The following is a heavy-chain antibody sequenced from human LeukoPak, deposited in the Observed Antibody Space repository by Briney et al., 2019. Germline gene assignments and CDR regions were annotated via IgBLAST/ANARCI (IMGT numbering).Heavy chain of an antibody. CDR1: GYTFIDHY. D-gene: IGHD3-22*01. J-gene: IGHJ4*02. CDR3: ARAGHNSNSGGYDF. CDR2: IDPDTGDT. Sequence: ASVKDSCKHSGYTFIDHYLHCVRQAPGQSLETLGWIDPDTGDTNYPQKFQGRLTMTRDTSSSTAYMELNRLRSDDTDVYYCARAGHNSNSGGYDFWGLGTLVTVSS. V-gene: IGHV1-2*02.